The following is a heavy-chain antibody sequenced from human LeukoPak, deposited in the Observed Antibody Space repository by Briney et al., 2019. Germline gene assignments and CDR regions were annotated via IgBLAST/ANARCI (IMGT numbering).Heavy chain of an antibody. CDR2: INQDGSDK. D-gene: IGHD3-9*01. CDR3: ASPPILTGAAFDI. CDR1: GFTFSTYW. V-gene: IGHV3-7*01. Sequence: PGGSLRLSCAASGFTFSTYWMSWVRQAPGKGLEWVANINQDGSDKYYVDSVKGRFTISRDNAKNSLYLQMHSLRAEDTAVYYCASPPILTGAAFDIWGQGTMVTVSS. J-gene: IGHJ3*02.